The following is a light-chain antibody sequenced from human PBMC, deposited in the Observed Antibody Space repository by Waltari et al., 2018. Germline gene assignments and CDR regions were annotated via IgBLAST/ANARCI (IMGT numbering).Light chain of an antibody. Sequence: NFMLTQPPSVSESPGKTVTISCTGSSGSIDSNYVQWYQPRPGSAPTTVVYWDNQRPYGVPDRFSCSIGSYSNSASLTISGLKTEDEADYYCQSYDTNSEAVVFGGGTTLTVL. V-gene: IGLV6-57*02. CDR3: QSYDTNSEAVV. J-gene: IGLJ2*01. CDR2: WDN. CDR1: SGSIDSNY.